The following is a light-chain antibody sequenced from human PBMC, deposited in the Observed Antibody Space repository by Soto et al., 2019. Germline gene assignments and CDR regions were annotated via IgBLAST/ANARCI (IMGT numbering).Light chain of an antibody. CDR1: QPIGTS. Sequence: DIQMTQSPSSLSAFVGDSVTVTCRASQPIGTSLHWYQRKAGKAPKVLISAATKLQSGVPSRFTGGGSGTDFTLTISNLQPEDSATYYCQQGYNTFWTFGRGTKVDIK. CDR3: QQGYNTFWT. V-gene: IGKV1-39*01. J-gene: IGKJ1*01. CDR2: AAT.